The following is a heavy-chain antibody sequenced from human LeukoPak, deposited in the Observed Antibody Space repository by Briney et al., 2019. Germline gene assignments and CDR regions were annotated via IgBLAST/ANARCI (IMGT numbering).Heavy chain of an antibody. CDR3: AAYCTSTNCRFDY. CDR1: AFAFRNYG. Sequence: GRSLTLSCAASAFAFRNYGMHWVRQAPGKGLEWLAVMSYDGNSEYYADSVKGRFTISRDNSKNTLYLQMNSLRAEDTAIYYCAAYCTSTNCRFDYWGQGTLVTVSS. J-gene: IGHJ4*02. D-gene: IGHD2-2*01. CDR2: MSYDGNSE. V-gene: IGHV3-30*03.